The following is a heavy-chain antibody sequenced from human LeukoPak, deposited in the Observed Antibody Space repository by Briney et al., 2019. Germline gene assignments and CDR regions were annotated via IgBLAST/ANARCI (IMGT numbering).Heavy chain of an antibody. J-gene: IGHJ6*04. V-gene: IGHV3-49*04. Sequence: GGSLRLSCTASGFTFGAYAMSWVRQAPGKGLEWVGFIRSKAYGGTTEYAASVKGRFTISRDDSKSIAYLQMNSLKTEDTAVYYCTRQYVLLWFGELLGGMDVWGKGTTVTVSS. D-gene: IGHD3-10*01. CDR2: IRSKAYGGTT. CDR1: GFTFGAYA. CDR3: TRQYVLLWFGELLGGMDV.